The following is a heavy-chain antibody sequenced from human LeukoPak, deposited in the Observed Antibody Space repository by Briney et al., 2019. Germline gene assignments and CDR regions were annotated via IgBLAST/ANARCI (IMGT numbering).Heavy chain of an antibody. D-gene: IGHD3-3*01. V-gene: IGHV3-48*02. CDR1: GXTFSDYS. CDR2: ITSTSSTI. Sequence: GGSLRLSCAASGXTFSDYSMNWVRQAPGKGLEGGSYITSTSSTIYEAAYVKGRFTISRDNAKNSPYLQMNSLGDEDTAVYYCARVRGGYYIDYWGQGTQVTVSS. J-gene: IGHJ4*02. CDR3: ARVRGGYYIDY.